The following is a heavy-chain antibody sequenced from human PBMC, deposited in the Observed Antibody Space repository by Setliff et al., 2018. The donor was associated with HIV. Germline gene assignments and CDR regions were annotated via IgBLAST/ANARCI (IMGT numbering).Heavy chain of an antibody. CDR3: ARGPTTVTNYYYYYMDV. V-gene: IGHV3-21*01. J-gene: IGHJ6*03. CDR1: GFTFSTYR. Sequence: PGGSLRLSCAASGFTFSTYRMNWVRQAPGKGLEWVSSISSSSSYIYYADSLKGRFTISRDNAKNPLYLQMNGLRAEDTAVYYCARGPTTVTNYYYYYMDVWGKGTTVTVSS. CDR2: ISSSSSYI. D-gene: IGHD4-17*01.